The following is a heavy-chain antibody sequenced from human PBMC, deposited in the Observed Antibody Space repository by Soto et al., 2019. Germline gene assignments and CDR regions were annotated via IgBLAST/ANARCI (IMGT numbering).Heavy chain of an antibody. CDR3: AREETKSAAFDI. Sequence: GGSLRLSCAASGFTVSSNYMSWVRQAPGKGLEWVSVIYSGGSTYYADSVKGRFTISRDNSKNTLYLQMNSLRAEDTAVYYCAREETKSAAFDIWGQWTMVTVSS. J-gene: IGHJ3*02. CDR1: GFTVSSNY. D-gene: IGHD1-7*01. CDR2: IYSGGST. V-gene: IGHV3-66*02.